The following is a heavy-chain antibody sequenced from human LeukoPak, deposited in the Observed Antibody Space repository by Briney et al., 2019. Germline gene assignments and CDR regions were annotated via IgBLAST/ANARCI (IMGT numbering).Heavy chain of an antibody. CDR1: GYSFSNYW. J-gene: IGHJ4*02. CDR3: ARGLTSDY. V-gene: IGHV5-51*01. Sequence: GESLKISCEGSGYSFSNYWIGWVRQMPGKGLEWMGIIYPGDYETRYSPSFQGLVTISVDKSISTAYLQWSSLKASDTAMYYCARGLTSDYWGQGTLVTVSS. CDR2: IYPGDYET.